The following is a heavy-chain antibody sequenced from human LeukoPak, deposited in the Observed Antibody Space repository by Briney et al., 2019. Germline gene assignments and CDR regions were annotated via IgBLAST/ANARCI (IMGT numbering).Heavy chain of an antibody. J-gene: IGHJ6*03. CDR1: GYTFTGYY. CDR2: ITPNSGGT. Sequence: ASVKVSCRASGYTFTGYYMHWVRQAPGQGLEWMGWITPNSGGTNYAQKFRGRVTMTRDTSISTAYMELSRLRSDDTAVYYCARAYYDSSGSYYYYYYMDVWGKGTTVTVSS. D-gene: IGHD3-22*01. V-gene: IGHV1-2*02. CDR3: ARAYYDSSGSYYYYYYMDV.